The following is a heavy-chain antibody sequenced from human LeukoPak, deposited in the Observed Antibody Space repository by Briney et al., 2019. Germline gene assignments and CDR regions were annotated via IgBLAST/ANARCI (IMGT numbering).Heavy chain of an antibody. CDR2: IIPIFGTA. Sequence: SVKVSCKASGGTFSSYAISWGRQAPGQGLEWMGGIIPIFGTANYAQKFQGRVTITADESTSTAYMELSSLRSEDTAVYYCARARSPYYDSSGYRYWFDPWGQGTLVTVSS. D-gene: IGHD3-22*01. J-gene: IGHJ5*02. CDR1: GGTFSSYA. CDR3: ARARSPYYDSSGYRYWFDP. V-gene: IGHV1-69*13.